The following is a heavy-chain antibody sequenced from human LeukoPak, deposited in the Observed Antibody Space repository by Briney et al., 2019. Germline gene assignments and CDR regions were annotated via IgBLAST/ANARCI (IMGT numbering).Heavy chain of an antibody. CDR3: ARERELLYLWGY. V-gene: IGHV1-2*02. Sequence: ASVKVSCKASGYTFTGYYMHWVRQAPGQGLEWMGWINPNSGGTNYAQKFQGRVTMTRDTSISTAYMELSRLRSDDTAVYYCARERELLYLWGYWGQGTLVTVSS. CDR1: GYTFTGYY. J-gene: IGHJ4*02. CDR2: INPNSGGT. D-gene: IGHD3-10*01.